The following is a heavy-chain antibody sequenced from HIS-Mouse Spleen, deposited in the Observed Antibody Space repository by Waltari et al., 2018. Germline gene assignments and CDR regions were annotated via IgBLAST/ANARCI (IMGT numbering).Heavy chain of an antibody. CDR3: AREIPYSSSWYDWYFDL. Sequence: QLQLQESGPGLVKPSETLSLTCTVSGGSISSSSYYWGWIRQPPGKGLEWIGSIYYSGRTYYTPSLQSRVTISVDTSKNQFSLKLSSVTAADTAAYYCAREIPYSSSWYDWYFDLWGRGTLVTVSS. CDR1: GGSISSSSYY. D-gene: IGHD6-13*01. V-gene: IGHV4-39*07. J-gene: IGHJ2*01. CDR2: IYYSGRT.